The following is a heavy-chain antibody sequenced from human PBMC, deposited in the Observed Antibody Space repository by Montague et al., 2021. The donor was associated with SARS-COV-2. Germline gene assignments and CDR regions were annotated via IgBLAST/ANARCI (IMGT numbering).Heavy chain of an antibody. Sequence: SETLSLTCTVSGGSISSYYWSWIRQPPGKGLEWIGYIYYSGSTNYNPSLKSRVTISVDTSKNQFSLKLSSVTAADTAVYYCARHLGWAGKVFFDCWGQGTLVTVSS. CDR2: IYYSGST. J-gene: IGHJ4*02. CDR1: GGSISSYY. V-gene: IGHV4-59*08. CDR3: ARHLGWAGKVFFDC. D-gene: IGHD1-26*01.